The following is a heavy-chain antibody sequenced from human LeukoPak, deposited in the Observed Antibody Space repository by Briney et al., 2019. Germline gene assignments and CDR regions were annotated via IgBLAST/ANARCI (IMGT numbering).Heavy chain of an antibody. CDR1: GFTFSRYS. CDR2: ISSNSSYI. Sequence: PGGSLRLSCAASGFTFSRYSMNWVRQAPGKGLEWVSSISSNSSYIYYADSVKGRFTISRDNAKNSLYLQMNSLRAEDTAVYYCARGITIFGVIIQDYWGQGTLVTVSS. V-gene: IGHV3-21*01. CDR3: ARGITIFGVIIQDY. J-gene: IGHJ4*02. D-gene: IGHD3-3*01.